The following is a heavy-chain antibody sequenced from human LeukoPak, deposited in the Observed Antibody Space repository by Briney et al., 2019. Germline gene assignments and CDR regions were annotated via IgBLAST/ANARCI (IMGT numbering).Heavy chain of an antibody. CDR3: ARDRNGYNYFDY. Sequence: ASVKVSCKASGYTFTSYGISWVRQPPAQGLEWMGIINPSGGSTSYAQKFQGRVAMTRDMSTSTVYMELSSLRSEDAAVYYCARDRNGYNYFDYWGQGTLVTVSS. D-gene: IGHD5-24*01. J-gene: IGHJ4*02. CDR2: INPSGGST. V-gene: IGHV1-46*01. CDR1: GYTFTSYG.